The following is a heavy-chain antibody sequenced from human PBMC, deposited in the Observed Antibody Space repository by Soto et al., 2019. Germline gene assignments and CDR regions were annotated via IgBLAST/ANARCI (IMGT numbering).Heavy chain of an antibody. CDR1: GYTFTDFY. J-gene: IGHJ5*02. V-gene: IGHV1-2*02. CDR2: INTKTGEP. CDR3: ATGTKGTTGGYHP. Sequence: QVQLVQSGTEVKKPGASVTVSCKYSGYTFTDFYLHWLRQAPGQGLEWVGRINTKTGEPTSSQKSRGRITMSRETSVSTAYIDLTRLTSADRAMYYCATGTKGTTGGYHPWGQGTRVTVSS. D-gene: IGHD1-1*01.